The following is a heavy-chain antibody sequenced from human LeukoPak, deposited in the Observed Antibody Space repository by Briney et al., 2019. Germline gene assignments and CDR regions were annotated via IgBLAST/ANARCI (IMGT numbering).Heavy chain of an antibody. CDR2: IYIDGTT. J-gene: IGHJ4*02. D-gene: IGHD6-13*01. CDR1: GFIVSHNY. V-gene: IGHV3-53*01. CDR3: ARGPRYSFY. Sequence: GGFLRLSCAASGFIVSHNYMTWVRQAPGKGLEWISVIYIDGTTYYADSVKGRFTISRDQANNTLYLQMNTLRDEDTAVYYCARGPRYSFYWGQGTLVSVSS.